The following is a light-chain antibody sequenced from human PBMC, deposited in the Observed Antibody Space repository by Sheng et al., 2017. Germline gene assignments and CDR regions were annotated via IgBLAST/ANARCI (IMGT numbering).Light chain of an antibody. CDR1: QDISNY. CDR2: DAS. Sequence: DIQMTQSPSSLSASVGDRVTITCQASQDISNYLNWYQQKPGKAPKLLIYDASNLETGVPSRFSGSGSGTDFTFTISSLQPEDIATYYCQQYDNLLLWT. J-gene: IGKJ1*01. V-gene: IGKV1-33*01. CDR3: QQYDNLLLWT.